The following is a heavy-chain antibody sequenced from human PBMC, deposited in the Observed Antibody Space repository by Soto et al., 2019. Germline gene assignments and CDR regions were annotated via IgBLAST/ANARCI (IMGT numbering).Heavy chain of an antibody. V-gene: IGHV5-51*01. CDR1: GYSFTSYW. J-gene: IGHJ6*02. Sequence: PGESLKISCKGSGYSFTSYWIGWVRQMPGKGLEWMGIIYPGDSDTRYSPSFQGQVTISADKSISTAYLQWSSLKASDTAMYYCARQFVDFWSGLDSNYYYYGMDVWGQGTTVTVSS. D-gene: IGHD3-3*01. CDR2: IYPGDSDT. CDR3: ARQFVDFWSGLDSNYYYYGMDV.